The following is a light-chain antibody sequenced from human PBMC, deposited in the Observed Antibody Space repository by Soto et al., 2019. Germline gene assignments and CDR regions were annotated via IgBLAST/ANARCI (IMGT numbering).Light chain of an antibody. Sequence: DIQITRGPSTLSASVGDRFVITWRASESISNWLAGYQQKPVKSPNLLIYKASSLKSWFQLRFRGSGSGKEFTLTIKSLKPDDFATYYCQQYDNYWTVGPATQVEIK. CDR2: KAS. J-gene: IGKJ4*02. CDR3: QQYDNYWT. CDR1: ESISNW. V-gene: IGKV1-5*03.